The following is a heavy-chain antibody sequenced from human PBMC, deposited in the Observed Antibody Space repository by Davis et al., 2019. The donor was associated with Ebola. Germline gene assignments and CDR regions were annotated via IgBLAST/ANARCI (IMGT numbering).Heavy chain of an antibody. V-gene: IGHV1-46*01. Sequence: ASVKVSCKAFGYTFTNYYVHWVRQAPGQGLEWMGVINPSAGYTNYAQKLQGRVTITRDASTSTVYMEVRRLRSDDTAVYYCARDGPDYYGLDVWGQGTAVTVSS. J-gene: IGHJ6*02. CDR3: ARDGPDYYGLDV. CDR1: GYTFTNYY. CDR2: INPSAGYT.